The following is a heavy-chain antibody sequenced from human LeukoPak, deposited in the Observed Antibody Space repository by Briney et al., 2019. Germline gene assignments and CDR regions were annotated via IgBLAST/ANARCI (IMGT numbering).Heavy chain of an antibody. V-gene: IGHV4-34*01. CDR2: INHSGST. CDR3: ARSYSSGPHYFDY. D-gene: IGHD6-19*01. Sequence: SETQSLTCAVYGGSFSGYYWSWIRQPPGKGLEWIGEINHSGSTNYNPSLKSRVTISVDTSKNQFSLKLSSVTAADTAVYYCARSYSSGPHYFDYWGQGTLVTVSS. CDR1: GGSFSGYY. J-gene: IGHJ4*02.